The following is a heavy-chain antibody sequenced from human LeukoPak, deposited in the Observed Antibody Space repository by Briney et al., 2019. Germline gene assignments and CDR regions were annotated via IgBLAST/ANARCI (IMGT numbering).Heavy chain of an antibody. V-gene: IGHV5-51*04. CDR1: GYSFTYW. J-gene: IGHJ4*02. Sequence: GESLKISCKGSGYSFTYWIGWVRQMPGKGQEWMGIIYSGDSHTKYSPSFQGRVTISADKPISTAYLQWSSLEASDTAMYYCASARHGDYVWDYWGQGTLVTVSS. D-gene: IGHD4-17*01. CDR3: ASARHGDYVWDY. CDR2: IYSGDSHT.